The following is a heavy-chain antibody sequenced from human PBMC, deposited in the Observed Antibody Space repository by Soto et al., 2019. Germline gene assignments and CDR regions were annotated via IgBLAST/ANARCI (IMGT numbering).Heavy chain of an antibody. D-gene: IGHD5-12*01. CDR2: TYFRSKWYN. Sequence: QTLSLTCAISGDSVSSNTASWNWIRQSPSRGLEWLGRTYFRSKWYNDYAVSVKSRIIINPDTSNNQFSLQLNPVTPEDTAVYFCAKGDNLGPKTGYAFDPWGQGIMVTVSS. J-gene: IGHJ5*02. CDR1: GDSVSSNTAS. V-gene: IGHV6-1*01. CDR3: AKGDNLGPKTGYAFDP.